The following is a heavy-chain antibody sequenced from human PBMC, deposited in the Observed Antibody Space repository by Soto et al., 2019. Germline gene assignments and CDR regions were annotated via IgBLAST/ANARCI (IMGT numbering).Heavy chain of an antibody. CDR1: GFTFSSYG. CDR2: ISYDGSNK. V-gene: IGHV3-30*18. Sequence: GGSLRLSCAASGFTFSSYGMHWVRQAPGKGLEWVAVISYDGSNKYYADSVKGRFTNSRDNSKNTLYLQMNSLRAEDTAVYYCAKDRENCGGDCYVYYYYYYGMDVWGQGTTVTVSS. CDR3: AKDRENCGGDCYVYYYYYYGMDV. D-gene: IGHD2-21*02. J-gene: IGHJ6*02.